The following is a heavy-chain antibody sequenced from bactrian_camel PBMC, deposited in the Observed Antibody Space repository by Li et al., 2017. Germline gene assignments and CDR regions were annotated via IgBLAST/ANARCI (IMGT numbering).Heavy chain of an antibody. CDR2: MRKNGVT. D-gene: IGHD7*01. J-gene: IGHJ6*01. CDR1: KNIYSLYS. V-gene: IGHV3S53*01. Sequence: QLVESGGGSVQAGGSLRLSCAVSKNIYSLYSMGWFRQAPGKEREGVAGMRKNGVTMYADSVKGRFTFSKDKKTLDLQMNSLKPEDTAIYYCAALQPECTGACRSTWEKFAYWGQGTQVTVS. CDR3: AALQPECTGACRSTWEKFAY.